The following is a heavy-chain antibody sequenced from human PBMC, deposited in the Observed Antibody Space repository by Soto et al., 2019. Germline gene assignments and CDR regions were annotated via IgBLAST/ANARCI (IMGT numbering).Heavy chain of an antibody. CDR2: INHSGST. CDR3: ARRWQQVAPLLDV. V-gene: IGHV4-34*01. Sequence: QVQLQQWGAGLLKPSETLSLTCAVYGGSFSGYYWSWIRQPPGKGLEWIGEINHSGSTNCNPSLKSRVTISVETSRNQFSLRLSSVTAADTAVYYCARRWQQVAPLLDVWGKGTTVTVSS. CDR1: GGSFSGYY. J-gene: IGHJ6*04. D-gene: IGHD6-13*01.